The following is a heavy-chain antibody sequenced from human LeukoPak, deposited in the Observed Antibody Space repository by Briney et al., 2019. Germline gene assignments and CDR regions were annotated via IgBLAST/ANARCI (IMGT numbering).Heavy chain of an antibody. CDR2: ISGSDGST. CDR3: AKDGYDFWSAYQIDL. J-gene: IGHJ5*02. CDR1: GFTFSTYA. V-gene: IGHV3-23*01. D-gene: IGHD3-3*01. Sequence: GGSLRLSCAASGFTFSTYAMTWVRQPPGKGLGWVTAISGSDGSTYYSDSVTGRFNISRDNSKHTLYLQMTSLRTDDTAVYFCAKDGYDFWSAYQIDLWGQGTLVTVSS.